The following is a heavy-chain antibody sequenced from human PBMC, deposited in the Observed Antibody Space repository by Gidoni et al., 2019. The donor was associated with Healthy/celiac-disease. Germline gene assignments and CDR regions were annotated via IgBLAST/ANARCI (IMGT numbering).Heavy chain of an antibody. J-gene: IGHJ3*02. V-gene: IGHV3-23*01. D-gene: IGHD3-22*01. Sequence: EVQLLESGGGLVQPGGSLRLSCAASGFTFSSYAMRWFRQAPGKGLEWVSAISGSGGSTYYADSVKGRFTISRDNSKNTLYLQMNSLRAEDTAVYYCAKGDYYDSSGYSTVDAFDIWGQGTMVTVSS. CDR3: AKGDYYDSSGYSTVDAFDI. CDR2: ISGSGGST. CDR1: GFTFSSYA.